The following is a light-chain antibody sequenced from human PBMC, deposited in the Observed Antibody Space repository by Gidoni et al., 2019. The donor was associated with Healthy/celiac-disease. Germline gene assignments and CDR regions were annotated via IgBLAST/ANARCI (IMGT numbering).Light chain of an antibody. Sequence: DIVLTQSPGTLSWSPGERATISCRASQSVSSSYLAWYQQKPGQAPRLLISGASSRATGIPDRFSGSGSGTDFTLTGSRLEPEDFAVYYCQQDGSSRLTFGGGTKVEIK. CDR1: QSVSSSY. CDR2: GAS. CDR3: QQDGSSRLT. V-gene: IGKV3-20*01. J-gene: IGKJ4*01.